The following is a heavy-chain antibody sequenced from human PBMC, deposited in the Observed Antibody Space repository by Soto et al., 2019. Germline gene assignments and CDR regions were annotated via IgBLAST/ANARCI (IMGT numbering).Heavy chain of an antibody. CDR3: AHRPRSGWYGTTWFDP. CDR1: GYTFITYG. J-gene: IGHJ5*02. D-gene: IGHD6-19*01. V-gene: IGHV1-8*02. CDR2: INPNSGIT. Sequence: ASVKVSCKASGYTFITYGISWVRQAPGQGLEWMGIINPNSGITNYAQNFQGRVTITKDTSKNQVVLTMTNMDPVDTATYYCAHRPRSGWYGTTWFDPWGQGTLVTVSS.